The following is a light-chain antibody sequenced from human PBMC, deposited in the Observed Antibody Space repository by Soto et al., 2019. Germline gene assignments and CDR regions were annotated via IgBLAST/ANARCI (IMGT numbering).Light chain of an antibody. V-gene: IGKV3-20*01. CDR2: GAS. CDR1: QSVSSNY. J-gene: IGKJ4*01. CDR3: HQYASSPLT. Sequence: EIVLTQSPGTLSLSPGERAALSCRASQSVSSNYLAWYQQKPGQAPRLLIYGASSRATGIPDRFSGSGSGTDFTLTISRLEPEDFAVYYCHQYASSPLTFGGGTKLEIK.